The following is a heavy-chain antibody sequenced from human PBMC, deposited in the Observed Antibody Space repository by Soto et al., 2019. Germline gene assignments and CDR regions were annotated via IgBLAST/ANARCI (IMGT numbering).Heavy chain of an antibody. V-gene: IGHV3-73*01. CDR2: IRSKANSYAT. Sequence: EVQLVESGGGLVQPGGSLKLSCAASGFTFSGSAMHWVRQASGKGLEWVGRIRSKANSYATAYAASVKGRFTISRDXXKNTAYLQMNSLKTEDTAVYYCTFSSSRYINGMDVWGQGTTVTVSS. CDR1: GFTFSGSA. D-gene: IGHD6-13*01. CDR3: TFSSSRYINGMDV. J-gene: IGHJ6*02.